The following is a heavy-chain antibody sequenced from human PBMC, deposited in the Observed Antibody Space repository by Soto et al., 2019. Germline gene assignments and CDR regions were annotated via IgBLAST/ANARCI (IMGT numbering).Heavy chain of an antibody. J-gene: IGHJ5*02. D-gene: IGHD2-2*01. CDR1: GYTFTSYD. V-gene: IGHV1-8*01. CDR2: MNPDSGNT. CDR3: ARGGGLVPAANLGFDP. Sequence: QVQLVQSGAEVKKPGASVKVSCKASGYTFTSYDINWVRQATGQGLEWMGWMNPDSGNTGYAQNFQGRVTMTRNTSISTAYMELTSLRSEDTAVYYCARGGGLVPAANLGFDPWGQGTLVTVSS.